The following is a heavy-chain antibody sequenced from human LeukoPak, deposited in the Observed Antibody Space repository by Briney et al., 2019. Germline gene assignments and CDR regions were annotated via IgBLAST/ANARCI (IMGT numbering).Heavy chain of an antibody. Sequence: ASVKVSCKASGGTFSSYGITWVRQAPGQGLEWMGGIIPIFGTANYAQKFQGRVTITADKSTSTAYMELSSLRSEDTAVYYCATHRARESRRYWYFDLWGRGTLVTVSS. D-gene: IGHD6-6*01. CDR3: ATHRARESRRYWYFDL. J-gene: IGHJ2*01. CDR1: GGTFSSYG. V-gene: IGHV1-69*06. CDR2: IIPIFGTA.